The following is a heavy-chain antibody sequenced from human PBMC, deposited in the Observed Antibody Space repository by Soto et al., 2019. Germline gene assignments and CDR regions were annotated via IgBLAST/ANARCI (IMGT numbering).Heavy chain of an antibody. CDR1: GFTFSSYG. CDR2: IWYDGSNK. V-gene: IGHV3-33*01. Sequence: GGSLRLSCAASGFTFSSYGMHWVRQAPGKGLEWVAVIWYDGSNKYYADSVKGRFTISRDNSKNTLYLQMNSLRAEDTAVYYCASGSNYDILTGYYYYYYGMDVWGQGTTVTVSS. D-gene: IGHD3-9*01. J-gene: IGHJ6*02. CDR3: ASGSNYDILTGYYYYYYGMDV.